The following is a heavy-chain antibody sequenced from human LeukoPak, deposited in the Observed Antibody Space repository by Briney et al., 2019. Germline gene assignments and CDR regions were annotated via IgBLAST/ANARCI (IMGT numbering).Heavy chain of an antibody. CDR1: GYTLTRYY. Sequence: ASVKASSKASGYTLTRYYMRAGPQTPREGLEWVGIINPRGGSKSQAEQLEGRVTMTRDMSTSTVYMELSSLRSEERAVYYCARVGYLGYDSRGYYYFDYWGQGLVVTASS. J-gene: IGHJ4*02. V-gene: IGHV1-46*01. CDR2: INPRGGSK. CDR3: ARVGYLGYDSRGYYYFDY. D-gene: IGHD3-22*01.